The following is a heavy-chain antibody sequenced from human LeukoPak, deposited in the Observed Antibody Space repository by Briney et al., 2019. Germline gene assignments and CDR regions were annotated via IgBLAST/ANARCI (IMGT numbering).Heavy chain of an antibody. V-gene: IGHV4-59*12. D-gene: IGHD3-10*01. CDR3: ARDTGQYAPGTPGFTRFDP. CDR1: GGSISSNY. Sequence: SETLSLTCTVSGGSISSNYWSWIRQPPGKGLEWIGDIYDSGSTNYNPSLKSRVTISVDTSKNHFSLKLTSVTAADTAVYYCARDTGQYAPGTPGFTRFDPWGQGTLVTVSS. CDR2: IYDSGST. J-gene: IGHJ5*02.